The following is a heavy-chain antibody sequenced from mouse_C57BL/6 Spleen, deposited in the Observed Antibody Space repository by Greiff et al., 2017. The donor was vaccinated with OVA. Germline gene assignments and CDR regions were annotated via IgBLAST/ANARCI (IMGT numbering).Heavy chain of an antibody. CDR2: IDPANGNT. CDR3: ARHYYCSSYWYCDV. CDR1: GFNFKNTY. V-gene: IGHV14-3*01. Sequence: EVQLQQSVAELVRPGASVKLSCTASGFNFKNTYMHWVKQRPEQGLEWIGRIDPANGNTKYAPKFQGKATITADTSSNTAYLQLSSLTSEDTTIYYCARHYYCSSYWYCDVWGTGTTVTVSS. J-gene: IGHJ1*03. D-gene: IGHD1-1*01.